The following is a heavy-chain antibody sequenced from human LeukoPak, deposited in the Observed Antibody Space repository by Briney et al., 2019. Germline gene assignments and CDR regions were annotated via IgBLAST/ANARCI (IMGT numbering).Heavy chain of an antibody. CDR1: GGSFRGYY. V-gene: IGHV4-34*01. D-gene: IGHD5-24*01. CDR2: INPRGST. Sequence: PSETLSLXCGVYGGSFRGYYWSWIRQPPGKGLEWIGEINPRGSTNYNPSLKSRVTLSADTSKNQFSLTLNSVTAADTAVYYCARRRLGYYFDYWGQGTLVTVSS. J-gene: IGHJ4*02. CDR3: ARRRLGYYFDY.